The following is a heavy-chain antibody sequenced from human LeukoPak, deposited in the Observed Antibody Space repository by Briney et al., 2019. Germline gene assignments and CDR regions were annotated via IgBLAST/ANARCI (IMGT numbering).Heavy chain of an antibody. V-gene: IGHV3-53*01. CDR1: GFTFSNYA. J-gene: IGHJ4*02. CDR2: IYSGGST. D-gene: IGHD6-19*01. Sequence: GGSLRLSCAASGFTFSNYAMSWVRQAPGKGLEWVSVIYSGGSTYYADSVKGRFTISRDKAKNTLDLQMNTLRAEDTAVYYCARGLRYSSGWFYFDYWGQGTRVTVSS. CDR3: ARGLRYSSGWFYFDY.